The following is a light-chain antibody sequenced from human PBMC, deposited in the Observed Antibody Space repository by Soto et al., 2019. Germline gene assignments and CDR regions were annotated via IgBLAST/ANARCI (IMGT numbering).Light chain of an antibody. CDR3: QQYNNWPRT. J-gene: IGKJ1*01. CDR2: GAS. V-gene: IGKV3D-15*01. CDR1: QSVSSN. Sequence: DIVMTQSPATLSVSPGERATLSCRASQSVSSNLAWYHQKPGQAPRLLIYGASTRATGIPARFRGSGSGTEFTLTISSLQSEDFAVYYCQQYNNWPRTFGQGTKVEIK.